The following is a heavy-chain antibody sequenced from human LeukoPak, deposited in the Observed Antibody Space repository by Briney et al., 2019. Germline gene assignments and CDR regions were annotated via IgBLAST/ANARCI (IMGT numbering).Heavy chain of an antibody. Sequence: SETLSLTCTVSGGSISSYYRSWIRQPPGKGLEWIGYIYTSGSTNYNPSLKSRVTISVDTSKNQFSLKLSSVTAADTAVYYCARHFDSSGYYDAFDIWGQGTMVTVSS. CDR1: GGSISSYY. CDR2: IYTSGST. CDR3: ARHFDSSGYYDAFDI. V-gene: IGHV4-4*09. D-gene: IGHD3-22*01. J-gene: IGHJ3*02.